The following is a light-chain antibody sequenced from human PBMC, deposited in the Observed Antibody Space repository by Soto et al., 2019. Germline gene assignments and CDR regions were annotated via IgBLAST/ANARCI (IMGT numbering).Light chain of an antibody. CDR1: QSVSSSY. CDR2: DAS. CDR3: QHYGNSPRA. J-gene: IGKJ1*01. Sequence: EIVMTQTPATLSVSGGEIATLSCRASQSVSSSYLAWYQQKPGQAPRLLIYDASTRATGIPDRFSGSESGTDFTLTIGRLEPEDFAVYYCQHYGNSPRAFGQGTKVDIK. V-gene: IGKV3-20*01.